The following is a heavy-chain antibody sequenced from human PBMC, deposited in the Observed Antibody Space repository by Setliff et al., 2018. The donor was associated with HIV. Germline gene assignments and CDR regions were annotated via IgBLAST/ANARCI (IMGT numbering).Heavy chain of an antibody. J-gene: IGHJ5*02. V-gene: IGHV3-53*01. D-gene: IGHD7-27*01. CDR3: AREVPGDRRLGHWFDP. CDR2: IYSDATT. CDR1: GFTVSSNY. Sequence: PGGSLRLSCAASGFTVSSNYMHWVRQAPGKGLEWVSVIYSDATTYFADSVRGRFTISRDNSKNAVDLQMNSLTTDDTAVYYCAREVPGDRRLGHWFDPWGQGSLVTVS.